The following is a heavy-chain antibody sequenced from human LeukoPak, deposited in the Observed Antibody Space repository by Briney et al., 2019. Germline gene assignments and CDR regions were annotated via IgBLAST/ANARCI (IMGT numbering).Heavy chain of an antibody. CDR2: ISSSSAHI. J-gene: IGHJ4*02. CDR3: AKDLIPRGGSYRSRQSGYFDY. V-gene: IGHV3-21*01. CDR1: GFTFSSYS. Sequence: GGSLRLSCAASGFTFSSYSMNWVRQAPGKGLEWVSFISSSSAHINYADSVKGRFTISRDNPRNSLYLQMNSLRAEDTAVYYCAKDLIPRGGSYRSRQSGYFDYWGQGTLVTVSS. D-gene: IGHD1-26*01.